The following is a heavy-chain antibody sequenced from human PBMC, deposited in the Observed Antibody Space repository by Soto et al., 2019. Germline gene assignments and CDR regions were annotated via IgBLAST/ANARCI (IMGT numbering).Heavy chain of an antibody. V-gene: IGHV4-59*08. J-gene: IGHJ4*02. CDR1: GGSISSYY. D-gene: IGHD1-1*01. CDR3: ARGTSALEFDY. CDR2: IYYSGST. Sequence: QVQLQESGPGLVKPSETLSLTCTVSGGSISSYYWSWIRQPPGKGLEWIGFIYYSGSTNYNTSLKHRVTISVETSKNKFTQKVSSVTAADTAVYYCARGTSALEFDYWGQGTLVTVSS.